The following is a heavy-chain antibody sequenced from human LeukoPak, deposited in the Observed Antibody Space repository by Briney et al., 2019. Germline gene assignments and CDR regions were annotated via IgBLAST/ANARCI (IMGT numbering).Heavy chain of an antibody. D-gene: IGHD6-19*01. CDR2: IIPILGIA. CDR3: AREKLGSGWYADYYYYGMDV. V-gene: IGHV1-69*04. J-gene: IGHJ6*02. Sequence: ASVKVSCKASGGTFSSYAISWVRQAPGQGLEWMGRIIPILGIANYAQKFQGRVTITADKSTSTAYMELSSLRSEDTAVYYCAREKLGSGWYADYYYYGMDVWGQGTTVTVSS. CDR1: GGTFSSYA.